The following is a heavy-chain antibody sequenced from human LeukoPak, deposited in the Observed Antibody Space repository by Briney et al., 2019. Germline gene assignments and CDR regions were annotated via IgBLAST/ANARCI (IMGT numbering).Heavy chain of an antibody. CDR1: GFTVSTYY. J-gene: IGHJ4*02. V-gene: IGHV3-53*01. CDR3: AKDGIAAAGTSEEVPAFDY. CDR2: IYSSGTT. Sequence: GGSLRLSYAASGFTVSTYYMSWVRQAPGKGLEWVSLIYSSGTTDYADSVKGRFTISRDNSKNTLYLQMNSLRAEDTAIYYCAKDGIAAAGTSEEVPAFDYWGQGTLVTVSS. D-gene: IGHD6-13*01.